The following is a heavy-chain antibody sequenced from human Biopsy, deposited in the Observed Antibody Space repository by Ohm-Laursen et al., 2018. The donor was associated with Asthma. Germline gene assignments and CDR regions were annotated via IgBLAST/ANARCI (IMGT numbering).Heavy chain of an antibody. Sequence: SEALSLTCTVSGASITSSAYYWGWIRQPPGKGLEWIGSISYTGNTDIPSLRSRVTLSVDTSKNNFSLKLTSVTAADTAVFYCARHWNWGSFFDYWGQGTLATVSS. CDR3: ARHWNWGSFFDY. J-gene: IGHJ4*02. D-gene: IGHD7-27*01. V-gene: IGHV4-39*01. CDR2: ISYTGNT. CDR1: GASITSSAYY.